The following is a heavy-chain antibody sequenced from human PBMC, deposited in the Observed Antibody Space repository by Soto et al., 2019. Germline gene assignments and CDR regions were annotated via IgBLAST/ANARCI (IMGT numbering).Heavy chain of an antibody. CDR2: IYYSGST. J-gene: IGHJ4*02. CDR1: GGSISSGVYY. V-gene: IGHV4-30-4*01. D-gene: IGHD3-9*01. CDR3: ARSRVVIIGPDYDILTGDSC. Sequence: QVQLQESGPGLVKPSQTLSLTCTVSGGSISSGVYYWSWIRQPPGKGLEWIGYIYYSGSTNYNPSHRNRVTLQVDTTNTQFPLTLSSVTAGDTAVYYCARSRVVIIGPDYDILTGDSCWGQGTLVTV.